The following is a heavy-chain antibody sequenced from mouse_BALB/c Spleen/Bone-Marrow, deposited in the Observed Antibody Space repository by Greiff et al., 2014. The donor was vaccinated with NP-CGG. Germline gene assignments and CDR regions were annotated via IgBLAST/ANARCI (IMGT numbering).Heavy chain of an antibody. CDR1: GYTFTSYW. D-gene: IGHD2-10*02. J-gene: IGHJ2*01. CDR3: ARRGYGYLDY. V-gene: IGHV1S132*01. Sequence: VKLMESGAELVKPGASVKLSCKTSGYTFTSYWIQWVKQRPGQGLGWIGEIFPGTVAPYYNEKFKGKATLTIDTSSSTASMQLSSLTSEDSAVYFCARRGYGYLDYCGQGTTLTVSS. CDR2: IFPGTVAP.